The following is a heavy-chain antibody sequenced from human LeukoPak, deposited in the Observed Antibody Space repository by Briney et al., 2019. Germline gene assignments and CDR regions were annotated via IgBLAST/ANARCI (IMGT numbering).Heavy chain of an antibody. CDR3: ARYLDTPPPASSGWLYNWFDP. Sequence: SETLSLTCTVPGGSISSYYWSWIRQPPGKGLEWIGYIYYSGSTNYNPSLKSRVAISVDTSKNQFSLKLSSVTAADTAVYYCARYLDTPPPASSGWLYNWFDPWGQGTLVTVSS. D-gene: IGHD6-19*01. CDR1: GGSISSYY. V-gene: IGHV4-59*01. J-gene: IGHJ5*02. CDR2: IYYSGST.